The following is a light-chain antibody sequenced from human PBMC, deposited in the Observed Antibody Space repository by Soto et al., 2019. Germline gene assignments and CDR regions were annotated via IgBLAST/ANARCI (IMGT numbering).Light chain of an antibody. CDR3: SSYTSSSTLEV. J-gene: IGLJ1*01. Sequence: QSALVQPASVSGSPGQSITISCTGTSSDVGGYNYVSWYQQHPGKAPKLMIYEVSNRPSGVSNRFSGSKSGNTASLTISGLQAEDEADYYCSSYTSSSTLEVFGTGTRSPS. V-gene: IGLV2-14*01. CDR1: SSDVGGYNY. CDR2: EVS.